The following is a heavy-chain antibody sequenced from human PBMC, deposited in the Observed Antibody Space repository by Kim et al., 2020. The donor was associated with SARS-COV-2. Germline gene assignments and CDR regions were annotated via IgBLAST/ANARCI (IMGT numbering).Heavy chain of an antibody. CDR3: ARDGFQRSLRWFGESNKGGWFDP. Sequence: SETLSLTCTVSGGSISSGGYYWSWIRQHPGKGLEWIGYIYYSGSTYYNPSLKSRVTISVDTSKNQFSLKLSSVTAADTAVYYCARDGFQRSLRWFGESNKGGWFDPWGQGTLVTVSS. CDR2: IYYSGST. J-gene: IGHJ5*02. D-gene: IGHD3-10*01. CDR1: GGSISSGGYY. V-gene: IGHV4-31*03.